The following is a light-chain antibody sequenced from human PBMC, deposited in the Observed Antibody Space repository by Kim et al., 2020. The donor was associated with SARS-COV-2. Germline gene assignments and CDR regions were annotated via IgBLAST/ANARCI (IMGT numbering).Light chain of an antibody. CDR1: RCHVGDDSS. Sequence: ITISGTDTRCHVGDDSSFSCNQRHPGKAPKLLLYYVSNRPSGFYIRFPGSKSGNTASLTISGLQAEDEADYFCSSYTSSSSVVFGGGTQLTVL. V-gene: IGLV2-14*03. CDR3: SSYTSSSSVV. J-gene: IGLJ2*01. CDR2: YVS.